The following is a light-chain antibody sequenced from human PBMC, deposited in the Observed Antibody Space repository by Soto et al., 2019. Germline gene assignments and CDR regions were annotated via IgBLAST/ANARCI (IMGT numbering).Light chain of an antibody. Sequence: VFTQSPSTLSFSPGERATLSCRASQSVGKFLAWYQQKPGQAPRLLIYDTSNRATGIPARFSGSGSGTDFTLTISSLEAEDFAVYFCQQRNNWPALTSGGGTKVDIK. CDR1: QSVGKF. J-gene: IGKJ4*01. CDR2: DTS. CDR3: QQRNNWPALT. V-gene: IGKV3-11*01.